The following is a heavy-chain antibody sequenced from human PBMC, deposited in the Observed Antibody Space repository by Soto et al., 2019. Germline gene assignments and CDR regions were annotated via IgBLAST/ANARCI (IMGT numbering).Heavy chain of an antibody. J-gene: IGHJ4*02. Sequence: GRTLKLSRAAPQYSLDSEVITYAGFSLGKGMEWVSAISGSGGSTYYADSVKGRFTISRDNSKNTLYLQMNSLRAEDTAVYYYEKFRKVYDIPDFWGRGTLVIGSS. V-gene: IGHV3-23*01. D-gene: IGHD2-8*01. CDR3: EKFRKVYDIPDF. CDR2: ISGSGGST. CDR1: QYSLDSEV.